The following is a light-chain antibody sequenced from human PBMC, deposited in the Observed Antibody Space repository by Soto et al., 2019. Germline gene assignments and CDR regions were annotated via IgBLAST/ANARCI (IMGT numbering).Light chain of an antibody. CDR3: SSYAGDSALI. V-gene: IGLV2-23*01. CDR2: EAD. CDR1: RSDVGSYNF. J-gene: IGLJ2*01. Sequence: QSALTQPASVSGSPGQSISISCTGSRSDVGSYNFVSWYQLFPGKAPKLIIYEADKRPSGVSSRFSGSKSGFTASLTISGLQAEYEADYFCSSYAGDSALIFAGGTKLTVL.